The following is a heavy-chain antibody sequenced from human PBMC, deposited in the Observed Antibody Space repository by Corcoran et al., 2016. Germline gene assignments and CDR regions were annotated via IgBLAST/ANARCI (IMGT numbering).Heavy chain of an antibody. CDR3: ARNYGDYVFSYYYYYGMDV. CDR2: IIPIFGTA. CDR1: GGTFSSYA. D-gene: IGHD4-17*01. Sequence: QVQLVQSGAEVKKPGSSVKVSCKASGGTFSSYAISWVRQAPGQGLEWMGGIIPIFGTANYAPKFQGRVTITADESTSTAYMELSSLRSEDTAVYYCARNYGDYVFSYYYYYGMDVWGQGTTVTVSS. V-gene: IGHV1-69*01. J-gene: IGHJ6*02.